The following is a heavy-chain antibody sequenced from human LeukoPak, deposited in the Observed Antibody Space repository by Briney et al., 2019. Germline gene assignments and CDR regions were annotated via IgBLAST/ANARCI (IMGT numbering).Heavy chain of an antibody. CDR2: ISYDGSNK. CDR3: ARGVYDFWSGPYYYYYYGMDV. Sequence: GRSLRLSCAASGFTFSSYAMHWVRQAPGKGLERVAVISYDGSNKYYADSVKGRFTISRDNSKNTLYLQMNSLIAEDTAVYYCARGVYDFWSGPYYYYYYGMDVWGQGTTVTVSS. V-gene: IGHV3-30-3*01. J-gene: IGHJ6*02. CDR1: GFTFSSYA. D-gene: IGHD3-3*01.